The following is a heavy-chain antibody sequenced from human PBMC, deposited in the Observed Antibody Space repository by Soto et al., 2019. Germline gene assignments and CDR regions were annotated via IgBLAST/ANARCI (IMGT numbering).Heavy chain of an antibody. D-gene: IGHD1-1*01. J-gene: IGHJ4*02. CDR3: AAWSRSHWFDY. V-gene: IGHV3-7*05. CDR1: GLTIDTYW. Sequence: EVQLVESGGDSVQPGGSLRLSCLVSGLTIDTYWMGWVRQFPDKGLEWVANIKYDDSEKPYMDSVEGRFTISRDNAKNTLFLQMNRLRVEDTAVYYFAAWSRSHWFDYWGRGTLVTVSS. CDR2: IKYDDSEK.